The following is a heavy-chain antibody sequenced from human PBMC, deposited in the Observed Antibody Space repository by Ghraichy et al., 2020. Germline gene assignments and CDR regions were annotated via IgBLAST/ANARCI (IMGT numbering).Heavy chain of an antibody. CDR2: IIPIFGTA. CDR1: GGTFSSYA. Sequence: SVKVSCKASGGTFSSYAISWVRQAPGQGLEWMGGIIPIFGTANYAQKFQGRVTITADKSTSTAYMELSSLRSEDTAVYYCARGGKYYYDSSGYYYFHYWGQGTLVTVSS. CDR3: ARGGKYYYDSSGYYYFHY. J-gene: IGHJ4*02. V-gene: IGHV1-69*06. D-gene: IGHD3-22*01.